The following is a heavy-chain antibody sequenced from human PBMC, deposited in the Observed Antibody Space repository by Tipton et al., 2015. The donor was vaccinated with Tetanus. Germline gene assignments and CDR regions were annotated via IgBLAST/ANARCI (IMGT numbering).Heavy chain of an antibody. J-gene: IGHJ6*03. D-gene: IGHD2-2*01. Sequence: TLSLTCSVSGDSIRSEDYYWGWIRQSPGKGLEWLGYIYYSGSTYNNPSLKSRVSTSLDASKNQFSLSLNSVTAADSATYYCARLTCSSPSCYYYYYYYVVVWGTGTAVAVSS. V-gene: IGHV4-30-4*01. CDR2: IYYSGST. CDR3: ARLTCSSPSCYYYYYYYVVV. CDR1: GDSIRSEDYY.